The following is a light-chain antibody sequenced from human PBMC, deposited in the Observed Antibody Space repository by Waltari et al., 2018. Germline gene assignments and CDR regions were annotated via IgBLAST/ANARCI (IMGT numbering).Light chain of an antibody. CDR2: WAS. CDR3: QQFYSTPYT. V-gene: IGKV4-1*01. Sequence: DIVMTQSPDSLAVSLGERATINCKSSQSVLYSSNNLNYLAWYQQKPGQPPKLLIYWASTRESGVPDRFSGSGSGIDFTLTISSLQAEDVAVYYCQQFYSTPYTFGQGTKLEIK. CDR1: QSVLYSSNNLNY. J-gene: IGKJ2*01.